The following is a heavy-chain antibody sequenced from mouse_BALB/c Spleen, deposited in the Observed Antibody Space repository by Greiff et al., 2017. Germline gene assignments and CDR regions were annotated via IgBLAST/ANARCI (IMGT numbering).Heavy chain of an antibody. CDR3: ARRTIYYGNYYWYFDV. CDR1: GYTFSSYW. Sequence: QVQLQQSGAELMKPGASVKISCKATGYTFSSYWIEWVKQRPGHGLEWIGEILPGSGSTNYNEKFKGKATFTADTSSNTAYMQLSSLTSEDSAVYYCARRTIYYGNYYWYFDVWGAGTTVTVSS. D-gene: IGHD2-1*01. CDR2: ILPGSGST. V-gene: IGHV1-9*01. J-gene: IGHJ1*01.